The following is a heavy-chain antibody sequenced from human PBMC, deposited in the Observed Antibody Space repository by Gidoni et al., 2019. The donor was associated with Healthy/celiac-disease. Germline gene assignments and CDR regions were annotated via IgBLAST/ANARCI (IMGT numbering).Heavy chain of an antibody. J-gene: IGHJ6*02. V-gene: IGHV3-30*18. CDR3: AKRWYGDYAYYYGMDV. Sequence: QVQLVESGGGVVQPGRSLRLSCAASGFTFSSYGMHWVRQAPGKGLEWVAVISYDGSNKYYADSVKGRFTISRDNSKNTLYLQMNSLRAEDTAVYYCAKRWYGDYAYYYGMDVWGQGTTVTVSS. CDR2: ISYDGSNK. D-gene: IGHD4-17*01. CDR1: GFTFSSYG.